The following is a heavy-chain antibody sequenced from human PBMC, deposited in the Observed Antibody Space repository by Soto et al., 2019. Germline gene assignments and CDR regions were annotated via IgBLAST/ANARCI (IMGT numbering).Heavy chain of an antibody. CDR3: AREYYYDSSGFDY. J-gene: IGHJ4*02. D-gene: IGHD3-22*01. CDR2: IYYSGST. Sequence: QVQLQESGPGLVKPSQTPSLTCTVSGVSISSGGYYWTWIRQHPQKGLEWIGHIYYSGSTYYNPSLKSRVTVSVDTSKNQFSLKLSSVTAADPAVYYCAREYYYDSSGFDYWGQGTLVTVSS. CDR1: GVSISSGGYY. V-gene: IGHV4-31*03.